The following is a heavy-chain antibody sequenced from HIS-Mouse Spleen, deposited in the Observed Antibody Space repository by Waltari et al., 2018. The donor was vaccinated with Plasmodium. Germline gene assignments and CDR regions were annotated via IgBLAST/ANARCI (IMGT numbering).Heavy chain of an antibody. Sequence: QVQLPESGPGLVKPSETLSLTCTVSGGSISSYSWSWIRQPPGKGLEWIGYIYYSGSTNYNPSLKSRVTISVDTSKNQFSLKLSSVTAADTAVYYCARLRYSYGYFDYWGQGTLVTVSS. J-gene: IGHJ4*02. V-gene: IGHV4-59*08. CDR3: ARLRYSYGYFDY. CDR2: IYYSGST. CDR1: GGSISSYS. D-gene: IGHD5-18*01.